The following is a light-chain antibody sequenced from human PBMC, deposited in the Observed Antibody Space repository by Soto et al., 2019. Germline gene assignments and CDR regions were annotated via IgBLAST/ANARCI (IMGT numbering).Light chain of an antibody. Sequence: QSALTQPASVSGSPGQSITISCTGTSSDVGGYKYVSWYQHHPGRAPKLIIYKLRIRPSGVSDRFSGSKSGNTASLTISGLQAEDEADYYCSSYTTAGTLVFGGGTKLTVL. J-gene: IGLJ2*01. CDR1: SSDVGGYKY. CDR3: SSYTTAGTLV. V-gene: IGLV2-14*01. CDR2: KLR.